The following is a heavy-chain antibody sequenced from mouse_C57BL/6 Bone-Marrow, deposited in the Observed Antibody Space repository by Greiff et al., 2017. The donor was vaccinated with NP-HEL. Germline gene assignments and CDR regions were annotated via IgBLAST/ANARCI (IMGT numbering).Heavy chain of an antibody. V-gene: IGHV1-76*01. Sequence: VQGVESGAELVRPGASVKLSCKASGYTFTDYYINWVKQRPGQGLEWIARIYPGSGNTYYNEKFKGKATLTAEKSSSTAYMQLSSLTSEDSAVYFCASGYYGSSYDYWGQGTTLTVSS. CDR3: ASGYYGSSYDY. D-gene: IGHD1-1*01. J-gene: IGHJ2*01. CDR1: GYTFTDYY. CDR2: IYPGSGNT.